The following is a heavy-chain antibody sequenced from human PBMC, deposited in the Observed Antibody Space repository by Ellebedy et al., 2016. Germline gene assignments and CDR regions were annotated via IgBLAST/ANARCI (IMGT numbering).Heavy chain of an antibody. Sequence: SVKVSCXASGGTFSSYAISWVRQAPGQGLEWMGGIIPIFGTANYAQKFQGRVTITADESTSTAYMELSSLRSEDTAVYYCATQLKYCSSTSCYGYYGMDVWGQGTTVTVSS. CDR3: ATQLKYCSSTSCYGYYGMDV. D-gene: IGHD2-2*01. V-gene: IGHV1-69*13. J-gene: IGHJ6*02. CDR2: IIPIFGTA. CDR1: GGTFSSYA.